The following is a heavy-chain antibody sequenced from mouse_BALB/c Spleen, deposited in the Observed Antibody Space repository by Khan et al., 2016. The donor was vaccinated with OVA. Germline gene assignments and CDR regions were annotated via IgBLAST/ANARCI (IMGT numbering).Heavy chain of an antibody. V-gene: IGHV5-6*01. CDR3: TGLAYYYDSEGFAY. CDR2: VSTGGSYT. J-gene: IGHJ3*01. CDR1: GFTFSTYG. D-gene: IGHD1-1*01. Sequence: EVKLLESGGDLVKPGGSLKLSCAASGFTFSTYGMSWVRQAPDKRLEWVATVSTGGSYTYYPDSVKGRFTISRDNAKNTLYLQMSGLRSEDTAMFYCTGLAYYYDSEGFAYWGQGTLVTVSA.